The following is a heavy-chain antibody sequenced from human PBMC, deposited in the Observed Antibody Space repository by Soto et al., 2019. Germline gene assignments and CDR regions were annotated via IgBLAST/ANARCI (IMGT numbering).Heavy chain of an antibody. D-gene: IGHD3-3*02. CDR1: GGSMSPYY. V-gene: IGHV4-59*08. Sequence: PSETLSLTCTVSGGSMSPYYWSWIRQPPGKGLEWIGNIYYRGNTNYNPSLESRITISVDPSKNQFSLKLSSVTAADTAVSYCARPSKKAGHFDYYYGIDVWGRGTTGTVSS. J-gene: IGHJ6*02. CDR3: ARPSKKAGHFDYYYGIDV. CDR2: IYYRGNT.